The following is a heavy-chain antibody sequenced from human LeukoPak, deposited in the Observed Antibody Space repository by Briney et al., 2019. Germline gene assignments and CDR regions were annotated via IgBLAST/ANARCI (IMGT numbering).Heavy chain of an antibody. Sequence: PSETLSLTCTVSGVSISSSNSYWGWIRQPPGKGLEWIGSIYYSGNTYYNASLKSQVSISIDTSKNQFSLRLSSVTAADTAVYYCARRYTATSHYDYVWGSYRQAWFDPWGQGTLVTVSS. CDR2: IYYSGNT. V-gene: IGHV4-39*01. J-gene: IGHJ5*02. CDR3: ARRYTATSHYDYVWGSYRQAWFDP. D-gene: IGHD3-16*02. CDR1: GVSISSSNSY.